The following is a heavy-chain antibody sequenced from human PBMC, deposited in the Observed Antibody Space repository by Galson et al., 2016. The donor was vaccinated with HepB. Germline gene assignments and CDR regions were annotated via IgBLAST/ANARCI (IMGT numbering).Heavy chain of an antibody. J-gene: IGHJ4*02. D-gene: IGHD1-1*01. V-gene: IGHV3-74*01. CDR3: VRGTSNWNGVDY. Sequence: SLRLSCAASGFTFSGYWMHWVRQAPGQGLVWVSRTNTDGHSTSYPDSVEGRFTISRDNAKNTLYLQMDSLSAEDTAVYCCVRGTSNWNGVDYWGQGTLVTVSS. CDR1: GFTFSGYW. CDR2: TNTDGHST.